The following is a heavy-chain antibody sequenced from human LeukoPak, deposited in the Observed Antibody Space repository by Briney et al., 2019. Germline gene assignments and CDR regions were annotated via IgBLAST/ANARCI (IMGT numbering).Heavy chain of an antibody. CDR1: GFTFSSYE. D-gene: IGHD3-22*01. CDR3: ARVPSDYYDSSGYCSPLDY. CDR2: ISSSGSTI. J-gene: IGHJ4*02. V-gene: IGHV3-48*03. Sequence: GGSLRLSCAASGFTFSSYEMNWVRQAPGKGLEWVSYISSSGSTIYYADSVKGRFTISRDNAKNSLYLQMNSLRAEDTAVYYCARVPSDYYDSSGYCSPLDYWGQGTLVTVSS.